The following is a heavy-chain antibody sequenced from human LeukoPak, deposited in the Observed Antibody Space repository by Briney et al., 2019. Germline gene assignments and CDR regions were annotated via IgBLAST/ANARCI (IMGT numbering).Heavy chain of an antibody. J-gene: IGHJ3*02. CDR2: IYYSGST. Sequence: PSETLSLTCTVSGGSIGTSYWSWIRQPPGKGLEWIGYIYYSGSTHYNPSLRSRLTTSVDTSKNHFSLRLTSVTAADTAVYYCARGGNSLGYAFDIRGQGTMVTVSS. D-gene: IGHD1-1*01. CDR1: GGSIGTSY. CDR3: ARGGNSLGYAFDI. V-gene: IGHV4-59*01.